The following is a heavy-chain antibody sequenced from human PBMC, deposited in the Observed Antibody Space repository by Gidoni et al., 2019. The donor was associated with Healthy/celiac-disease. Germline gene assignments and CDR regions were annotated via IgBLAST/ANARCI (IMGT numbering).Heavy chain of an antibody. J-gene: IGHJ4*02. D-gene: IGHD6-19*01. Sequence: LEWVAVIWYDGSNKYYADSVKGRFTISRDNSKNTLYLQMNSLRAEDTAVYYCARDNQIAVAGTFDYWGQGTLVTVSS. CDR3: ARDNQIAVAGTFDY. CDR2: IWYDGSNK. V-gene: IGHV3-33*01.